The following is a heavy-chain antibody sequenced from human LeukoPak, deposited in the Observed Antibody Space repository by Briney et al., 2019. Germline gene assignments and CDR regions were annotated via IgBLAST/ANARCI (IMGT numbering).Heavy chain of an antibody. J-gene: IGHJ3*02. V-gene: IGHV4-39*07. Sequence: SETLSLTCTVSGGSISSSSYYWGWIRQPPGKGLEWIGSIYYSGSTYYNPSLKSRVTISVDTSKNQFSLKLSSVTAADTAVYYCARDSGPAAPDAFDIWGQGTMVTVSS. CDR1: GGSISSSSYY. CDR2: IYYSGST. CDR3: ARDSGPAAPDAFDI. D-gene: IGHD2-2*01.